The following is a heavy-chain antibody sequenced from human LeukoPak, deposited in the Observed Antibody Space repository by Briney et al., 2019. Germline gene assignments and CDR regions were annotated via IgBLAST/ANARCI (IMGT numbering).Heavy chain of an antibody. CDR1: GGSFSGYY. CDR2: INHSGST. CDR3: ARAGHDYGDYGWFDP. Sequence: SETLSLTCAVYGGSFSGYYWSWIRQPPGKGLEWIGEINHSGSTNYNPSLKSRVTISVDTSKNQFSLKLSSVTAADTAVYYCARAGHDYGDYGWFDPWGQGTLVTVSS. D-gene: IGHD4-17*01. V-gene: IGHV4-34*01. J-gene: IGHJ5*02.